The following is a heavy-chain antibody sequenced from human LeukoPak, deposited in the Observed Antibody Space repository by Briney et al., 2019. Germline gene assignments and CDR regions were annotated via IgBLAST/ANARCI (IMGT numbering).Heavy chain of an antibody. V-gene: IGHV4-59*01. Sequence: SETLSLTCTVSGGSISSYYWSWIRQPPGKGLEWIGYICYSGSTNYNPSLKSRVTISVDTSKNQFSLKLSSVTAADTAVYYCAREEALGSGSFDYWGQGTLVTVSS. CDR3: AREEALGSGSFDY. J-gene: IGHJ4*02. CDR2: ICYSGST. CDR1: GGSISSYY. D-gene: IGHD1-26*01.